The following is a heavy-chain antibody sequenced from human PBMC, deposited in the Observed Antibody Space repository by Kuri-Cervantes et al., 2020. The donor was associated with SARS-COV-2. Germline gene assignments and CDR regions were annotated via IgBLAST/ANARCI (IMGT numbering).Heavy chain of an antibody. CDR1: GFTFSNAW. V-gene: IGHV3-23*01. Sequence: GGSLRLSCAASGFTFSNAWMSWVRQAPGKGLGWVSAISGSGGSTYYADSVKGRFTISRDNSKNTLYLQMNSLRAEDTAVYYCARAQRWLHRYFDYWGQGTLVTVSS. CDR3: ARAQRWLHRYFDY. J-gene: IGHJ4*02. CDR2: ISGSGGST. D-gene: IGHD5-24*01.